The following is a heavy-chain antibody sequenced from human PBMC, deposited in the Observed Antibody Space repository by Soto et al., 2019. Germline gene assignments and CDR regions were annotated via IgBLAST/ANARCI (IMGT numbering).Heavy chain of an antibody. CDR3: ARRGGGTPPYFFDS. V-gene: IGHV4-34*12. Sequence: PSETLSLTCAVYGGSFSDYYWSWIRQPPGKGLEWIGEIIHSGTTNYNPSLKSRVTVSADTFKSQFSLKLNSVTAADTAVYYCARRGGGTPPYFFDSWDEGTLVTVSS. D-gene: IGHD2-15*01. CDR1: GGSFSDYY. J-gene: IGHJ4*02. CDR2: IIHSGTT.